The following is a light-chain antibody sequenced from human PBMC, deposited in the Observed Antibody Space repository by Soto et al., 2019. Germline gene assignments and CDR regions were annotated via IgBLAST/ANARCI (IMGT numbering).Light chain of an antibody. CDR1: SSDVGSYNY. CDR2: EVS. Sequence: QSALTQPASVSGSPGQSITISCTGTSSDVGSYNYVSWYQQHPGKAPKLIIYEVSNRPSGVSDRFSGSKSGNTASLTISGLQAEDEGDYYCSAYTTRTTQVFGGGTKLTVL. J-gene: IGLJ2*01. V-gene: IGLV2-14*01. CDR3: SAYTTRTTQV.